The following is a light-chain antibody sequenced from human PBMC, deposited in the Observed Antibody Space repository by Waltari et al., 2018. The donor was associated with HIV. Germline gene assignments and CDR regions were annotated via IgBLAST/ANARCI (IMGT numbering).Light chain of an antibody. CDR2: ENQ. CDR1: SSDIGDNY. V-gene: IGLV1-51*02. J-gene: IGLJ2*01. CDR3: GTWHSSLSAGI. Sequence: QTVLTQPPSVSAAPSQNVTISCSGSSSDIGDNYVSWYQQLPGTAPRLLIYENQKRPLGIPNRFSGSKSGTSATLGSTGLQTGDEADYYCGTWHSSLSAGIFGGGTKLTVL.